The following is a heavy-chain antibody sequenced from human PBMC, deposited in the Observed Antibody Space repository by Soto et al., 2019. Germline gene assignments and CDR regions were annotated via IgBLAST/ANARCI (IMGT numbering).Heavy chain of an antibody. CDR2: INHSGST. CDR1: GGSFSGYY. J-gene: IGHJ4*02. V-gene: IGHV4-34*01. Sequence: SETLSLTCAVYGGSFSGYYWSWIRQPPGKGLEWIGEINHSGSTNYNPSLKSRVTISVDTSKNQFSLKLSSVTAADTAVYYCARGGSIVATIHYYFDYWGQGTLVTVSS. CDR3: ARGGSIVATIHYYFDY. D-gene: IGHD5-12*01.